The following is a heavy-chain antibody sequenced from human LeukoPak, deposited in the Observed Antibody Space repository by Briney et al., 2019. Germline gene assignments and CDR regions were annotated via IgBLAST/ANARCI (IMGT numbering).Heavy chain of an antibody. J-gene: IGHJ4*02. V-gene: IGHV1-18*01. D-gene: IGHD3-10*01. CDR3: ARVQLLLLWFGELLSNPAPDYYFDY. CDR2: ISAYNGTT. Sequence: ASVKVSCKASGYTFTSYGISWVRQAPGQGLEWMGCISAYNGTTNYAQKLQGRVTMTTDTSTSTAYMELRSLRSDDTAVYYCARVQLLLLWFGELLSNPAPDYYFDYWGQGTLVTVSS. CDR1: GYTFTSYG.